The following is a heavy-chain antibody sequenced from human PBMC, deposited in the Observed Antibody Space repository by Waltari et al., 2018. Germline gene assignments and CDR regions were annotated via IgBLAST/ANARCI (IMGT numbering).Heavy chain of an antibody. V-gene: IGHV1-8*01. CDR2: LNPNIGDT. J-gene: IGHJ6*02. D-gene: IGHD1-26*01. CDR1: GYSFTSYD. CDR3: ARGVGGAASGYYGMDV. Sequence: QVQLVQSEAEVKKPGAAVILSCKTSGYSFTSYDINWVRQASGQGPEWMGVLNPNIGDTDHAHNFQGRITMTTDTSINTACLELTSLRSEDTAVYYCARGVGGAASGYYGMDVWGQGTSITVS.